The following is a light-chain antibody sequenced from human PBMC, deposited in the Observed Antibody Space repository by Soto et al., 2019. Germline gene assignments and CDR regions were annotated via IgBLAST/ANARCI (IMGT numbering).Light chain of an antibody. CDR1: QSITNH. V-gene: IGKV1-39*01. Sequence: DIQMTQSPSSLSASVGDRVTITCRASQSITNHLNWYQQKSGKAPKLLIYTASSLQSGVPSRFSGSGSGTDFTLTSSSLQPEDFATYYCQQSYSTLWTFGQGTKLEVK. CDR3: QQSYSTLWT. CDR2: TAS. J-gene: IGKJ1*01.